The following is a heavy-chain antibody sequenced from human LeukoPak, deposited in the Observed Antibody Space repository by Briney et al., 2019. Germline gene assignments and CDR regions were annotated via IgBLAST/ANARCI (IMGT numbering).Heavy chain of an antibody. CDR3: ARHGVTTTGYYWD. CDR1: GGSIGNSTFY. J-gene: IGHJ4*02. V-gene: IGHV4-39*01. CDR2: IYYSGST. Sequence: PQTLSPTCTVSGGSIGNSTFYWGWIRQPPGKGLEWIGTIYYSGSTHYNPSLKRRVTISADTSKNQFSLQLSSLAATDTAVYYCARHGVTTTGYYWDWGKGTLVTVSS. D-gene: IGHD3-9*01.